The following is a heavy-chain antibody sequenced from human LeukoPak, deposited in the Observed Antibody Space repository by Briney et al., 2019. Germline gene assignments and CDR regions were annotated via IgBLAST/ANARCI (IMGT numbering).Heavy chain of an antibody. J-gene: IGHJ3*02. D-gene: IGHD3-10*01. CDR3: ATNTMFRGIHAFDI. CDR2: IYPGDSDT. V-gene: IGHV5-51*01. Sequence: GESLHISCQAPGSRFTSYWIGWVRQMPGQGLEWMGIIYPGDSDTRYSPSFQGQVTISADKSISTAYLQWSSLKASDSALYYCATNTMFRGIHAFDIWGQGTMVTVSS. CDR1: GSRFTSYW.